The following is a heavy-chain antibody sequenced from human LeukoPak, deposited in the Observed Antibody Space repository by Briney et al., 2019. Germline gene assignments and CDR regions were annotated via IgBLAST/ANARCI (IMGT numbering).Heavy chain of an antibody. CDR2: ISYDGSNK. CDR1: GFTFSSYA. CDR3: ARDYRAAAGKGYLQH. D-gene: IGHD6-13*01. V-gene: IGHV3-30*04. Sequence: PGGSLRLSCAASGFTFSSYAMHWVRQAPGKGLEWVAVISYDGSNKYYADSVKGRFTISRDNSKNTLYLQMNSLRAEDTAVYYCARDYRAAAGKGYLQHWGQGTLVTVSS. J-gene: IGHJ1*01.